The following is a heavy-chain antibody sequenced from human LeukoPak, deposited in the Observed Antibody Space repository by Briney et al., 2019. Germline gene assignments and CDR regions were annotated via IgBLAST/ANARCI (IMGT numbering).Heavy chain of an antibody. CDR1: GGSISSGSYY. D-gene: IGHD3-10*01. J-gene: IGHJ4*02. CDR3: ARVLGSWGVRGVIYYFDY. Sequence: SETLSLTCTVSGGSISSGSYYWSWIRQPAGKGLEWIGRIYTSGSTNYNPSLKSRVTISVDTSKNQFSLKLSSVTAADTAVYYCARVLGSWGVRGVIYYFDYWGQGTLVTVSS. V-gene: IGHV4-61*02. CDR2: IYTSGST.